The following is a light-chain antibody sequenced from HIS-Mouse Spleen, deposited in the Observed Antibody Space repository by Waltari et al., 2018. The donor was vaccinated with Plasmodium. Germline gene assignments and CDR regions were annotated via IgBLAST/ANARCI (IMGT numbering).Light chain of an antibody. CDR1: QSVSRY. Sequence: EIVLTQSPATLSLSPGERATLSCRTSQSVSRYLAWYQQKPGQANRLLIYDASNRATGIPARFSGSGSGTDFTLTISSLEPEDFAVYYCQQRSNWPRVLTFGGGTKVEIK. CDR3: QQRSNWPRVLT. V-gene: IGKV3-11*01. CDR2: DAS. J-gene: IGKJ4*01.